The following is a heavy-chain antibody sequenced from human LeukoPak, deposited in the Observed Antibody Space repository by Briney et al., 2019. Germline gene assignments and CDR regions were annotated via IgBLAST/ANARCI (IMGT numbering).Heavy chain of an antibody. CDR3: ARSQQLIRTFDS. CDR2: IYYSGST. CDR1: GGSISSYY. V-gene: IGHV4-59*01. J-gene: IGHJ4*02. D-gene: IGHD6-13*01. Sequence: PSETLSLTCTVSGGSISSYYWSWIRQPPGKGLEWIGYIYYSGSTNYNPSLKSRVTISVDTSKNQYSLRLSSVTSADMAVYYCARSQQLIRTFDSWGQGTLVAVSS.